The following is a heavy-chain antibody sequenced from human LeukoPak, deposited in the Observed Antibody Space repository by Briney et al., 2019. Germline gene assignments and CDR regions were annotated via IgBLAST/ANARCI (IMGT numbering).Heavy chain of an antibody. J-gene: IGHJ4*02. Sequence: ASVKVYCKASGGTFSSYAISWVRQAPGQGLEWMGRIIPILGIANYAQKFQGRVTITADKSTSTAYMELSSLRSEDTAVYYCARGADYYDSSGYYPESYWGQGTLVTVSS. V-gene: IGHV1-69*04. CDR1: GGTFSSYA. D-gene: IGHD3-22*01. CDR3: ARGADYYDSSGYYPESY. CDR2: IIPILGIA.